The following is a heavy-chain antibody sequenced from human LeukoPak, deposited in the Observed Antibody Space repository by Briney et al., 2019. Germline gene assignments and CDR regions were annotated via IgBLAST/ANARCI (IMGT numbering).Heavy chain of an antibody. J-gene: IGHJ4*02. CDR1: GFTFSSYA. Sequence: PGGSLRLSCAASGFTFSSYAMHWVRQAPGMGLDWVAVISYDGSTKYYADSVKGRFTISRDNSKNTLYLQMNSLRAEDTAVYYCARDGYYSGSHGFDNWGQGALVTVSS. CDR3: ARDGYYSGSHGFDN. CDR2: ISYDGSTK. V-gene: IGHV3-30*01. D-gene: IGHD1-26*01.